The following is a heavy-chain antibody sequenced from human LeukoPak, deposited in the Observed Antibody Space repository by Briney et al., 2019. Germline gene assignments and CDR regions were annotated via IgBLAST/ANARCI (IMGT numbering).Heavy chain of an antibody. D-gene: IGHD3-3*01. CDR3: AKDPITILGVAPVDV. V-gene: IGHV3-23*01. CDR2: ISGSGGST. J-gene: IGHJ6*04. Sequence: GGSLRLSCAASGFTFSSYAMSWVRQAPGRGLEWVSAISGSGGSTYYADSVKGRFTISRDNSKNTLYLQMNSLRAEDTAVYYCAKDPITILGVAPVDVWGKGTTVTVSS. CDR1: GFTFSSYA.